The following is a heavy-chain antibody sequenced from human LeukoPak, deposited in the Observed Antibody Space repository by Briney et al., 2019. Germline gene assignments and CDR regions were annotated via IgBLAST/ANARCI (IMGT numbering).Heavy chain of an antibody. D-gene: IGHD2-2*01. J-gene: IGHJ6*03. Sequence: SETLSLTCTVSGGSISSYYWTWIRQSPGKGLEWIAYIYSSGTTNYNPSLKSRVTILVDTPKNQFSLKLNSVTAADTAVYYCARDARSTSCMDVWGKGITVTVSS. CDR3: ARDARSTSCMDV. CDR1: GGSISSYY. V-gene: IGHV4-59*01. CDR2: IYSSGTT.